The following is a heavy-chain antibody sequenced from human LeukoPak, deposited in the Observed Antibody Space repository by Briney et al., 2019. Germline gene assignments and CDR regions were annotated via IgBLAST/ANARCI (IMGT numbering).Heavy chain of an antibody. CDR2: IIPIFGTA. CDR3: ARDLSDSSGTEAYYYYYGMDV. J-gene: IGHJ6*02. V-gene: IGHV1-69*13. D-gene: IGHD3-22*01. CDR1: GGTFSSYA. Sequence: ASVKVSCKASGGTFSSYAISWVRQAPGQELEWMGGIIPIFGTANYAQKFQGRVTITADESTSTAYMELSSLRSDDTAVYYCARDLSDSSGTEAYYYYYGMDVWGQGTTVTVSS.